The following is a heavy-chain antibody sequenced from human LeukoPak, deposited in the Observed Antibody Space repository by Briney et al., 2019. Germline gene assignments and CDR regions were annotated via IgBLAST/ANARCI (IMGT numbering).Heavy chain of an antibody. CDR2: INHSGSA. CDR3: AKSGYRRGPYYFDY. V-gene: IGHV4-34*01. Sequence: SETLSLTCAVYGGSFSGYYWSWIRQPPGKGLEWIGEINHSGSANYNPSLKSRVTISVDTSKNQFSLKLSSVTAADTAVYYCAKSGYRRGPYYFDYWGQGTLVTVSS. D-gene: IGHD3-3*01. J-gene: IGHJ4*02. CDR1: GGSFSGYY.